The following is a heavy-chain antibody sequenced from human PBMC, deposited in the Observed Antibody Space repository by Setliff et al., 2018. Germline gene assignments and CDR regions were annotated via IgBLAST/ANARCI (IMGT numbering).Heavy chain of an antibody. CDR3: ARDSTTDYFYYYIDV. J-gene: IGHJ6*03. Sequence: GGSLRLSCAASGFNFDEHVMSWVRQAPGKGLEWVSGINSNGGSPGYADSVKGRFTMSRDNAKNSVFLQMNSLRAEDTAVYFCARDSTTDYFYYYIDVWGKGASVTVSS. V-gene: IGHV3-20*04. CDR1: GFNFDEHV. CDR2: INSNGGSP.